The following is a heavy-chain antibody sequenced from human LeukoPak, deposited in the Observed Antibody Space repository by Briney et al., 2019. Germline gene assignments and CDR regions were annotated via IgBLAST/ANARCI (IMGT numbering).Heavy chain of an antibody. J-gene: IGHJ4*02. Sequence: GGPLRLSCAASGLTFSSYSMNWVRQAPGKGLEWVSSISSSSSYIYYADSVKGRFTISRDNAKNSLYLQMNSLRAEDTAVYYCARDIVPSSSGWYEFDYWGQGTLVTVSS. CDR3: ARDIVPSSSGWYEFDY. D-gene: IGHD6-19*01. CDR2: ISSSSSYI. CDR1: GLTFSSYS. V-gene: IGHV3-21*01.